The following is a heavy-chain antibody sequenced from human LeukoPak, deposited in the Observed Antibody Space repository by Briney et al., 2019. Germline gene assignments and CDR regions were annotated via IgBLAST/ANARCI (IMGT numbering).Heavy chain of an antibody. J-gene: IGHJ3*02. CDR1: GGSISSYY. V-gene: IGHV4-59*01. CDR2: IYYSGST. Sequence: SETLSLTCTVSGGSISSYYWSWIRQPAGKGLEWIGYIYYSGSTNYNPSLKSRVTISIDTSKNQFSLKLSSVTAADTAVYYCARHQRGNSDAFDIWGQGTMVTVSS. D-gene: IGHD4-23*01. CDR3: ARHQRGNSDAFDI.